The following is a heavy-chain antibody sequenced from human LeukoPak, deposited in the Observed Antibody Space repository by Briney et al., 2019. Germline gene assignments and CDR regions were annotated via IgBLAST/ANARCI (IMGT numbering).Heavy chain of an antibody. J-gene: IGHJ4*02. V-gene: IGHV4-59*08. CDR1: GGSISSYY. D-gene: IGHD4-17*01. Sequence: PSETLSLTCTVSGGSISSYYWSWIRQPPGKGLEWIGYIYYSGSTNYNPSLKSRVTISVDTSKNQFSLKLSSVTAADTAVYYCARVPFYGDYSYYFDYWGQGTLVTVSS. CDR3: ARVPFYGDYSYYFDY. CDR2: IYYSGST.